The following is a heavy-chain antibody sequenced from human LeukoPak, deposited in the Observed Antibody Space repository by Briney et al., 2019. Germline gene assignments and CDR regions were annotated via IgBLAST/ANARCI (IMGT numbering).Heavy chain of an antibody. CDR1: GFTFSSYA. J-gene: IGHJ4*02. V-gene: IGHV3-48*02. Sequence: PGGSLRLSCAASGFTFSSYAMSWVRQAPGKGLEWVSYISSSGATMYYADSVKGRFTISRDNAKNSLYLQMNSLRDEDTAVYYCARGPDYYDSSGYFYYWGQGTLVTVSS. D-gene: IGHD3-22*01. CDR2: ISSSGATM. CDR3: ARGPDYYDSSGYFYY.